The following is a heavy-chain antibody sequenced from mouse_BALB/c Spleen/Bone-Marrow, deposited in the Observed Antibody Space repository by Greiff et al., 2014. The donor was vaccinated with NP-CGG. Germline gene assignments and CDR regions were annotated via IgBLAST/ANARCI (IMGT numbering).Heavy chain of an antibody. D-gene: IGHD1-1*01. J-gene: IGHJ3*01. CDR2: IYPGNVNT. CDR3: ARDCYGCSSFAY. V-gene: IGHV1S56*01. Sequence: QVQLKESGPELVKPGASVRISCKASGYTFTSYYIHWVKQRPGQGLEWIGWIYPGNVNTKYNEKFKGKATLTTDKSSSTAYMQLSSLTSEDSAVYFCARDCYGCSSFAYWGQGTLVTVSA. CDR1: GYTFTSYY.